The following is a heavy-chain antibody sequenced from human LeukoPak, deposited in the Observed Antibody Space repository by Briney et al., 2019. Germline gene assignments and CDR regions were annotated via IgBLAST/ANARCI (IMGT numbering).Heavy chain of an antibody. CDR2: ITGGGERT. CDR3: VKDFVARNGVYDAFDV. Sequence: GGSLRLSCAASGFTFSSYCMNWVRQAPGKGLEWVSHITGGGERTYFADSVKGRFTMSRDNSKNTLYLQMNSLRAEDTAVYYCVKDFVARNGVYDAFDVWGQGTMVSVS. CDR1: GFTFSSYC. J-gene: IGHJ3*01. V-gene: IGHV3-23*01. D-gene: IGHD5-24*01.